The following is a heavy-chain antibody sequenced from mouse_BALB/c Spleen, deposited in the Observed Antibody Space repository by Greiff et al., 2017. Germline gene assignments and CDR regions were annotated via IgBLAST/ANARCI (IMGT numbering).Heavy chain of an antibody. CDR1: GFTFSSYA. CDR3: AGYYGRYFDY. CDR2: ISSGGST. D-gene: IGHD1-1*01. V-gene: IGHV5-6-5*01. Sequence: EVKLVESGGGLVKPGGSLKLSCAASGFTFSSYAMSWVRQTPEKRLEWVASISSGGSTYYPDSVKGRFTISRDNARNILYLQMSSLRSEDTAMYYCAGYYGRYFDYWGQGTTLTVSS. J-gene: IGHJ2*01.